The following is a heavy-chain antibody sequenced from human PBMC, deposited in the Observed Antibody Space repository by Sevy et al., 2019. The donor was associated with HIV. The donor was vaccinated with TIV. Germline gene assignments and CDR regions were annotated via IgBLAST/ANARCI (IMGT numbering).Heavy chain of an antibody. V-gene: IGHV3-21*01. D-gene: IGHD3-3*01. CDR3: ARGEVNYDSLIPIRTEGGYYYGMDV. CDR2: ISSSSNYI. CDR1: GFTFSSYS. J-gene: IGHJ6*02. Sequence: GGSLRLSCAASGFTFSSYSMNWVRQAPGKGLEWVSSISSSSNYIYYADSVKGRFTISRDNAKNSLYLQMNSLRAEDRAVYYCARGEVNYDSLIPIRTEGGYYYGMDVWGQGTTVTVSS.